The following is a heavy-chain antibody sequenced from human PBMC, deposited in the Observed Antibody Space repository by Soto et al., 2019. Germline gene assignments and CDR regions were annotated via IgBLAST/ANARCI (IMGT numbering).Heavy chain of an antibody. CDR3: ARDDCGGDCSFDY. J-gene: IGHJ4*02. CDR1: EFTFSSYW. V-gene: IGHV3-74*01. Sequence: GGSLRLSCAASEFTFSSYWMHWVRQAPGKGLVWVSRINSDESSTNYADSVKGRFTICRDNAKNTLYLQMNSLRAEDTAVYYCARDDCGGDCSFDYWGQGTLVTVSS. CDR2: INSDESST. D-gene: IGHD2-21*01.